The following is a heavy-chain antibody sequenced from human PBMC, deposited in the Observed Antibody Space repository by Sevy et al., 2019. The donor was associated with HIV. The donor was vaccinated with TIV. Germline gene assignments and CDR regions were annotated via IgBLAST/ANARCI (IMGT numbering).Heavy chain of an antibody. J-gene: IGHJ3*02. CDR2: FDPEDGKT. CDR3: TTDERDGYDNSGYYDGFDI. Sequence: ASVKVSCKVSGYSLTELSMHWVRQAPGKGLEWMGGFDPEDGKTIYAQKFQGRVTMTEDTSTDTAYMELSSLRSEDTAVYYCTTDERDGYDNSGYYDGFDIWGQGTMVTVSS. V-gene: IGHV1-24*01. CDR1: GYSLTELS. D-gene: IGHD3-22*01.